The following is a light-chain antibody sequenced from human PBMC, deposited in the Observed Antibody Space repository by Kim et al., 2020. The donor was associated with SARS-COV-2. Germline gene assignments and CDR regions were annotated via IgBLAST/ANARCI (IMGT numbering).Light chain of an antibody. CDR1: AFPKQY. Sequence: SYELTQPPSVSVSPGQTARITCSGDAFPKQYAYWYQQKPGQAPVLVIYKDSERPSGIPERFSGSSSGTTVTLTISGVQAEDEADYYCQSADSSGTRWVFGGGTQLTVL. J-gene: IGLJ3*02. CDR2: KDS. CDR3: QSADSSGTRWV. V-gene: IGLV3-25*03.